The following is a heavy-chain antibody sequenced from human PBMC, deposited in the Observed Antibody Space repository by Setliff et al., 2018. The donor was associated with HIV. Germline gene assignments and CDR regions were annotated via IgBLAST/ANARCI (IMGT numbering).Heavy chain of an antibody. V-gene: IGHV3-23*01. J-gene: IGHJ4*02. CDR2: ISGGGTSA. D-gene: IGHD3-22*01. CDR1: GFIFSSYA. Sequence: GGSLRLSCAASGFIFSSYAMSWVRQAPGKGLEWVSVISGGGTSAYYADSVKGRFTISRDNAKNSVYLQMDSLRPEDTAFYYCAKDGPHDRSGRYYSALDSWGQGTLVTVSS. CDR3: AKDGPHDRSGRYYSALDS.